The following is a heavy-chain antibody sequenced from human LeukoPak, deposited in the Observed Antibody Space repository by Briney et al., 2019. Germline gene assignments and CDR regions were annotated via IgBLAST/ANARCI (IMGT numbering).Heavy chain of an antibody. CDR1: GFTFTNAW. D-gene: IGHD3-10*01. CDR3: AKHLWFGELLLDDAFDI. Sequence: GGSLRLSCAASGFTFTNAWMSWVRQAPGKGLEWVSAISGSGGSTYYADSVKGRFTISRDNSKNTLYLQMNSLRAEDTAVYYCAKHLWFGELLLDDAFDIWGQGTMVTVSS. J-gene: IGHJ3*02. V-gene: IGHV3-23*01. CDR2: ISGSGGST.